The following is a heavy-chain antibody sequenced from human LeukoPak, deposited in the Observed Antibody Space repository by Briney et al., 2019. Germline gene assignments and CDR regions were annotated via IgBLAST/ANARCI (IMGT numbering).Heavy chain of an antibody. V-gene: IGHV1-18*01. Sequence: ASVKVSCKASGYSFTTYGISWVRQAPGQGLEWMGWISGYNGDTNYAQKRQGRVTMTTDTSTSTAYMELRSLTSDDTAVYFCARGISSSSPFDYWGQGTLVTVSS. J-gene: IGHJ4*02. CDR2: ISGYNGDT. D-gene: IGHD6-6*01. CDR1: GYSFTTYG. CDR3: ARGISSSSPFDY.